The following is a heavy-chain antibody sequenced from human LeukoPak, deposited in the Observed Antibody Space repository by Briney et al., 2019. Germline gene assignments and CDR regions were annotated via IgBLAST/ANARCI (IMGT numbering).Heavy chain of an antibody. CDR2: ISYDGSNK. D-gene: IGHD2-2*01. CDR1: GFTFSSYA. J-gene: IGHJ4*02. CDR3: AKGSCSSTTCLKTD. Sequence: GGSLRLSCAASGFTFSSYAMHWVRQAPGKGLEWVAVISYDGSNKYYADSVKGRFTISRDNSKNTLYLQMNSLKSEDTAVYYCAKGSCSSTTCLKTDWGQGAPVTVSS. V-gene: IGHV3-30*04.